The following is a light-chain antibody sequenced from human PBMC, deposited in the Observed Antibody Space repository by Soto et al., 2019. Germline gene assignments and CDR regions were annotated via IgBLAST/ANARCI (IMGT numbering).Light chain of an antibody. V-gene: IGKV3-20*01. CDR3: QQYAASPRT. Sequence: IVLTQSPGTLSLSPRERATLSCRASQSVSSNYLAWYQHRPGQAPRLLIYGASNRAPGVPDRFSGSGSGTDFTLTISRLEPEDFAVYYCQQYAASPRTFGQGTQVEV. J-gene: IGKJ1*01. CDR2: GAS. CDR1: QSVSSNY.